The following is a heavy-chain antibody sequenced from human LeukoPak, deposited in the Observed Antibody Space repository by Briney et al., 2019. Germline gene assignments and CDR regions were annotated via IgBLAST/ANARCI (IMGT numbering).Heavy chain of an antibody. Sequence: ASVKVSCKASGYTFTSYAISWVRQAPGQGLEWMGWINPNSGGTNYAQKFQGRVTMTRDTSISTAYMELSRLRSDDTAVYYCAKGSKAVVFTRDHYMDVWGKGTTVTFSS. D-gene: IGHD3-22*01. CDR3: AKGSKAVVFTRDHYMDV. CDR1: GYTFTSYA. V-gene: IGHV1-2*02. J-gene: IGHJ6*03. CDR2: INPNSGGT.